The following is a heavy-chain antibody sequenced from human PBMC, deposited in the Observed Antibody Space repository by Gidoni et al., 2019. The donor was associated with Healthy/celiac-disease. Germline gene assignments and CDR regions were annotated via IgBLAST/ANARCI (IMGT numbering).Heavy chain of an antibody. CDR2: ISAYNGNT. CDR3: ARFGETYDSSGYGAFDI. D-gene: IGHD3-22*01. J-gene: IGHJ3*02. CDR1: GYTFTSYG. Sequence: QVQLVQSGAEVKTPGASVKVSCKASGYTFTSYGISWVRQAPGQGLEWMGWISAYNGNTNYAQKLQCRVTMTTDTSTSTAYIELRSLRSDDTAVYYCARFGETYDSSGYGAFDIWGQGTMVTVSS. V-gene: IGHV1-18*04.